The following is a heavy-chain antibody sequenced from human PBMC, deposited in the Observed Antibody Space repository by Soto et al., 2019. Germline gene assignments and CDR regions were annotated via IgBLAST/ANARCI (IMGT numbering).Heavy chain of an antibody. CDR3: AKDRRAGGNSAFYFDF. D-gene: IGHD3-16*01. CDR2: ISATGGGT. V-gene: IGHV3-23*01. J-gene: IGHJ4*02. Sequence: PGGSLRLSCAASGFKLSNYAMSWVRQAPGKGLEWVSLISATGGGTYYADSVKGRFTISRDNSHNTLYLQVHSLTAEDTAVYYCAKDRRAGGNSAFYFDFWGLGAQVTVSS. CDR1: GFKLSNYA.